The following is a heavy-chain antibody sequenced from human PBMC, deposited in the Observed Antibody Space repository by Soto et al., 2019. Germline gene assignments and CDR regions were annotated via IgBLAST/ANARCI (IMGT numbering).Heavy chain of an antibody. CDR1: GFTFDDYA. J-gene: IGHJ6*02. V-gene: IGHV3-9*01. CDR2: ISWNSGSI. D-gene: IGHD3-9*01. CDR3: AKDHYDILTGYYSPSYGMDV. Sequence: GGSLRLSCAASGFTFDDYAMHWVRQAPGKGLELVSGISWNSGSIGYADSVKGRFTISRDNAKNSLYLQMNSLRAEDTALYYCAKDHYDILTGYYSPSYGMDVWGQGTTVTVSS.